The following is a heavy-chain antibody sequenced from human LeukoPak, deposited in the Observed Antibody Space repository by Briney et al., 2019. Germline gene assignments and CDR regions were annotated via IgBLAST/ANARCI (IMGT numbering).Heavy chain of an antibody. CDR1: GGSISSSSYY. D-gene: IGHD1-26*01. CDR3: ARGGQWEPLISRYYYYYMDV. V-gene: IGHV4-39*07. CDR2: IYYSGST. Sequence: SETLSLTCTVSGGSISSSSYYWGWIRQPPGKGLEWIGSIYYSGSTYYNPSLKSRVTISVDKSKNQFSLKLSSVTAADTAVYYCARGGQWEPLISRYYYYYMDVWGKGTTVTVSS. J-gene: IGHJ6*03.